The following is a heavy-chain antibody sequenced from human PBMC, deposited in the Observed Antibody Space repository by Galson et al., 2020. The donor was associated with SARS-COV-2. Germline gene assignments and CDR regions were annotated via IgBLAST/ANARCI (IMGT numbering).Heavy chain of an antibody. J-gene: IGHJ6*02. Sequence: TGGSLRLSCAASGFTFSSYAMHWVRQAPGKGLEWVAVISYDGSNKYYADSVKGRFTISRDNSKNTLYLQMNSLRAEDTAVYYCAREWGYCSSTSCHYRYYYYGMDVWGQGTTVTVSS. V-gene: IGHV3-30-3*01. D-gene: IGHD2-2*01. CDR1: GFTFSSYA. CDR2: ISYDGSNK. CDR3: AREWGYCSSTSCHYRYYYYGMDV.